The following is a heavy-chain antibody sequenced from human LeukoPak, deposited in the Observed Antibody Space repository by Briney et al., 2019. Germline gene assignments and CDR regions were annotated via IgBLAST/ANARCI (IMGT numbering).Heavy chain of an antibody. CDR3: ARAVDDFWSGPYYFDS. CDR2: ISSSGSTI. V-gene: IGHV3-11*01. J-gene: IGHJ4*02. D-gene: IGHD3-3*01. CDR1: GFTFSDYY. Sequence: GALRLSCAASGFTFSDYYMSWIRQAPGKGLEWVSYISSSGSTIYYADSVKGRFTISRDNTKNSLYLQMNTLRAEDTAVYFCARAVDDFWSGPYYFDSWGQGTLVTVSS.